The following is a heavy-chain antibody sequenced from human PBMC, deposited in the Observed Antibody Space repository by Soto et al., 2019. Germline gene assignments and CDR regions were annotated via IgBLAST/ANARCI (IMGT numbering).Heavy chain of an antibody. V-gene: IGHV4-31*03. CDR2: IYYSGST. CDR3: ARGSYYASSGYYPY. Sequence: QVQLQESGPGLVKPSQTLSLTCTVSGGSISSGGYYWSWVRQHPGKGLEWIGYIYYSGSTFYNPSLKRRVTISVDTSKNQFSLKLSSVTAADTAVYYCARGSYYASSGYYPYWGQGTLVTVSS. CDR1: GGSISSGGYY. J-gene: IGHJ4*02. D-gene: IGHD3-22*01.